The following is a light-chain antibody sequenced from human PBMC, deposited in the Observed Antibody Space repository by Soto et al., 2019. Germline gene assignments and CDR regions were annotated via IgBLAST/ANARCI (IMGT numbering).Light chain of an antibody. CDR1: QTSNIKNY. CDR2: WAS. CDR3: QQYYNTPPT. Sequence: DIVMTQSPDSLAVSLGERATINCKSSQTSNIKNYLAWYQQKPGQPPRLLIYWASTRESGVPDRFSGSGSGTDFTLTISSLRAEDVAVYYCQQYYNTPPTFGQGTKVEIK. J-gene: IGKJ1*01. V-gene: IGKV4-1*01.